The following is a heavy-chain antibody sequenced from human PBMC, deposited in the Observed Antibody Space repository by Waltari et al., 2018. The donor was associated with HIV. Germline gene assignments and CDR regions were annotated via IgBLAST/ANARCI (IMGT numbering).Heavy chain of an antibody. V-gene: IGHV4-34*01. D-gene: IGHD3-16*01. CDR3: ARGGIGGLPLD. CDR2: INHSGST. CDR1: GGSFSGYY. J-gene: IGHJ4*02. Sequence: QVQLQQWGAGLLKPSETLSLPCAVYGGSFSGYYWSWIRQPPGKGLEWIGEINHSGSTNYNPSLKSRVTISVDTSKNQFSLKLSSVTAADTAVYYCARGGIGGLPLDWGQGTLVTVSS.